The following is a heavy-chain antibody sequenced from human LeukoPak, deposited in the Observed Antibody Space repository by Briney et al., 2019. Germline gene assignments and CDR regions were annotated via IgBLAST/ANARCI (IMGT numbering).Heavy chain of an antibody. D-gene: IGHD5-24*01. CDR2: INPHSGDT. J-gene: IGHJ4*02. CDR1: EYTFTGYY. V-gene: IGHV1-2*02. Sequence: ASVNVSCKASEYTFTGYYMNWLRQAPGQRGEWRGWINPHSGDTNYAQKFQGRVTMTRDTYISADYMELSRLTSDHTDVYYCARVCRDGYNCYLDYWRQRTLVTDSS. CDR3: ARVCRDGYNCYLDY.